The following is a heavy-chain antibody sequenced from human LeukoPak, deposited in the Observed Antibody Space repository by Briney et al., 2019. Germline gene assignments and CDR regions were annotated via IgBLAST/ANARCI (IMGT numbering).Heavy chain of an antibody. V-gene: IGHV4-39*01. Sequence: SETLSPTCTVSGGSISSSNYYWGWIRQPPGKGLEWIGSIYYSGSTYYNPSLKSRVTISVDTSKNQFSLKLSSVTAADTAVYYCATLMYYYGSGTSWGQGTLVTVSS. J-gene: IGHJ5*02. D-gene: IGHD3-10*01. CDR1: GGSISSSNYY. CDR2: IYYSGST. CDR3: ATLMYYYGSGTS.